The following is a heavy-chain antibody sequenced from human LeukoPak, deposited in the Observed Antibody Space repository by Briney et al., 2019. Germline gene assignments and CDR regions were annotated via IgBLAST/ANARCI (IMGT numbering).Heavy chain of an antibody. CDR3: VKDRTGTYTLDY. Sequence: PGGSLRLSCAASGCTFSSYAMHWVRQAPGKGLEWVAVISYDGSNKYYADSVKGRFTISRDNSKNTLYLQMNSLRAEDTAVYYCVKDRTGTYTLDYWGQGTLVTVSS. CDR1: GCTFSSYA. V-gene: IGHV3-30-3*01. CDR2: ISYDGSNK. J-gene: IGHJ4*02. D-gene: IGHD3-10*01.